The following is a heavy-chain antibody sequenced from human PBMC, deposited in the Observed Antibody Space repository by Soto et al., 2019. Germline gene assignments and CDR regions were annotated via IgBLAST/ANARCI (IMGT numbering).Heavy chain of an antibody. CDR2: INHSGGT. CDR1: GSSFSGFY. V-gene: IGHV4-34*01. CDR3: ARGTRITMHSL. J-gene: IGHJ4*02. Sequence: SETLSLTCAVYGSSFSGFYWSWIRQPPGKGLEWIGEINHSGGTKYNSSLKSRVTISVDTPKNQFSLKMTSVTAADTAVYYCARGTRITMHSLWGQGALVTDSS. D-gene: IGHD3-3*01.